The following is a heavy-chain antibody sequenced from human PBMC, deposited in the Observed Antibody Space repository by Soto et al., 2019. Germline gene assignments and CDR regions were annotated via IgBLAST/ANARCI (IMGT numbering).Heavy chain of an antibody. J-gene: IGHJ5*02. CDR1: GFTFSDYY. CDR2: ISSSSSYT. D-gene: IGHD2-15*01. CDR3: VRGGLTQPRDCSGGSCSTWWFDP. Sequence: GGSLRLSCAASGFTFSDYYMSWIRQAPGKGLEWVSYISSSSSYTNYADSVKGRFTISRDNAKNSLYLQMNSLRAEDTAVYYCVRGGLTQPRDCSGGSCSTWWFDPWGQGTLVTVSS. V-gene: IGHV3-11*05.